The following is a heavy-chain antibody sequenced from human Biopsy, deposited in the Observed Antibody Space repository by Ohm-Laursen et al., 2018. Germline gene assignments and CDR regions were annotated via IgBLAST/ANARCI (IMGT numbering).Heavy chain of an antibody. J-gene: IGHJ4*02. CDR1: GFTFSDYA. CDR2: ISGSGGNT. CDR3: AKGGYCTTSSCYVDLDY. D-gene: IGHD2-2*01. Sequence: SLRLSCSASGFTFSDYAMNWVRQAPGKGLEWVSTISGSGGNTYYADSVRGRFTVSRDGSKSMLYLQMSSLSAEDTAFYYCAKGGYCTTSSCYVDLDYWGQGTLVTVSS. V-gene: IGHV3-23*01.